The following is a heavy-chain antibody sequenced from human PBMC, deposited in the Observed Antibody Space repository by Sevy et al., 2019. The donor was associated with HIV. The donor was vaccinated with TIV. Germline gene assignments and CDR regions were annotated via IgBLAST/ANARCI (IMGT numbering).Heavy chain of an antibody. V-gene: IGHV3-23*01. CDR3: ASAETTMITDLDY. CDR1: GFTFSNYA. CDR2: IDNGGST. J-gene: IGHJ4*02. D-gene: IGHD3-16*01. Sequence: EWSLRLSCGASGFTFSNYAMSWVRQAPGKEPEWVSGIDNGGSTYYADSVKGRFTISRDNSKKMVFLQMNSLRAEDTAVYYCASAETTMITDLDYWGQGALVTVSS.